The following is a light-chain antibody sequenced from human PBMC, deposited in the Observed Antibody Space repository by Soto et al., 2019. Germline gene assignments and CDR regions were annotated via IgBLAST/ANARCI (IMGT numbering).Light chain of an antibody. CDR3: QQYNIWPRT. V-gene: IGKV3-15*01. J-gene: IGKJ1*01. CDR1: QSVSSK. Sequence: EVVMTQSPGTLSVTPGARAPLSCRASQSVSSKLAWYQQKPGQAPRLLIHGASTRATGIPARFSGSGSGTEFTLTISSLQSEDFAVYYCQQYNIWPRTFGQGTKVDIK. CDR2: GAS.